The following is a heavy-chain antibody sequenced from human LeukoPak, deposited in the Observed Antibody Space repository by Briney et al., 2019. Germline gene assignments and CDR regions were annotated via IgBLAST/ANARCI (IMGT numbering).Heavy chain of an antibody. Sequence: GGSLRLSCATSEFTFINYWMHWVRQAPGKGLVWVTRIKNDESEMTYADSVKGRFTISRDNAKNSLYLQMNSLRAEDTAVYYCASMVRGVIDYWGQGTLVTVSS. D-gene: IGHD3-10*01. CDR2: IKNDESEM. CDR3: ASMVRGVIDY. V-gene: IGHV3-74*01. CDR1: EFTFINYW. J-gene: IGHJ4*02.